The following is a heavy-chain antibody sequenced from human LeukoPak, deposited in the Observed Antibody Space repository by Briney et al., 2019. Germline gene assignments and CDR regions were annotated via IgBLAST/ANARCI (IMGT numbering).Heavy chain of an antibody. CDR3: ARLGRFGELYNDY. CDR2: IYYNGAS. Sequence: PSETLSLTCTVSGGSITDYYWIWIRQPPGKGLEYIGYIYYNGASNYNPSLKSRVTISVDTSKNQFFLKLSSVTAADTAVYYCARLGRFGELYNDYWGQGTLVTVSS. J-gene: IGHJ4*02. V-gene: IGHV4-59*01. D-gene: IGHD3-10*01. CDR1: GGSITDYY.